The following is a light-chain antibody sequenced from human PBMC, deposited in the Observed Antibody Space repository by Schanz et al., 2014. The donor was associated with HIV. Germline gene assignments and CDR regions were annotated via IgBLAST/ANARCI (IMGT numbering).Light chain of an antibody. CDR1: SDDVGGYNY. Sequence: QSALTQPASVSGSPGQSITISCTGTSDDVGGYNYVSWFQQHPGKAPKLIIYDVSSRPSGVSNRFSGSKSGNSASLTISGLQADDEADYYCSSYTTSSTPNYVFGPGTKLTVL. V-gene: IGLV2-14*01. J-gene: IGLJ1*01. CDR3: SSYTTSSTPNYV. CDR2: DVS.